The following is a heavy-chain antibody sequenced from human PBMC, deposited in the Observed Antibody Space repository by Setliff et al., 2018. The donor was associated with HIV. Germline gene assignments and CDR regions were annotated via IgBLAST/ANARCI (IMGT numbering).Heavy chain of an antibody. D-gene: IGHD3-22*01. Sequence: SETLSLTCTVSGGSISNYYWSWIRQPPGKGLEWIGYISYTGTTTYNPSLKSRVTISVDTSKNQFSVRLSSVSAADTAVYFCARHVARFDYDTGGYYVSHFDYWGQGTQVTVSS. CDR1: GGSISNYY. CDR2: ISYTGTT. V-gene: IGHV4-59*01. J-gene: IGHJ4*02. CDR3: ARHVARFDYDTGGYYVSHFDY.